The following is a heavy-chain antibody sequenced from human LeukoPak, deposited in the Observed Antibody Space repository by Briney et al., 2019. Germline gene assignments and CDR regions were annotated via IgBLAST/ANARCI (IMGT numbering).Heavy chain of an antibody. CDR2: IYHSGST. CDR1: GYSISSGYY. Sequence: SETLSLTCTVSGYSISSGYYWGWIRQPPGKGLEWIGTIYHSGSTYYNPSLKSRVTISLDTSKNQFSLKLSSVTAADTAVYYCARGGYSYGRPFDYWGQGTLVTVSS. V-gene: IGHV4-38-2*02. CDR3: ARGGYSYGRPFDY. D-gene: IGHD5-18*01. J-gene: IGHJ4*02.